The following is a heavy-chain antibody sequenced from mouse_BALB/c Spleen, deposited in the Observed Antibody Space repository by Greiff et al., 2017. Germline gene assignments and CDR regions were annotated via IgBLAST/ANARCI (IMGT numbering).Heavy chain of an antibody. J-gene: IGHJ3*01. CDR3: AREGGGYEEFAY. V-gene: IGHV1S56*01. CDR2: IYPGNVNT. CDR1: GYTFTSYY. D-gene: IGHD2-2*01. Sequence: QVQLQQSGPELVKPGASVRISCKASGYTFTSYYIHWVKQRPGQGLEWIGWIYPGNVNTKYNEKFKGKATLTADKSSSTAYMQLSSLTSEDSAVYFCAREGGGYEEFAYWGQGTLVTVSA.